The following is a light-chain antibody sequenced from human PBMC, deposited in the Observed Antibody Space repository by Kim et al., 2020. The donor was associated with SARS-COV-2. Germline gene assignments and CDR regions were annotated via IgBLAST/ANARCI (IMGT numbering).Light chain of an antibody. CDR1: ESVIRSY. CDR3: QHYGSSPPVT. Sequence: EIVLTQSPGTLSLSPGERVTLSCRVSESVIRSYIAWYQQKPGQAPRLLMYGTSSRATGISDRFSGSGSGTDFTLIISRLEPEDAAVYYCQHYGSSPPVTFGGGTKVDIK. CDR2: GTS. J-gene: IGKJ4*01. V-gene: IGKV3-20*01.